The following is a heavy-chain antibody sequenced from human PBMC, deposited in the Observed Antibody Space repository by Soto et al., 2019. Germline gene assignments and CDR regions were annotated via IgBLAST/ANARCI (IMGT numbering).Heavy chain of an antibody. D-gene: IGHD3-22*01. CDR3: ARSDSSGYYYVPFDY. J-gene: IGHJ4*02. CDR2: IYYSGST. CDR1: GGSISSYY. Sequence: LSLTCTVSGGSISSYYWSWIRQPPGKGLEWIGYIYYSGSTNYNPSLKSRVTISVDTSKNQFSLKLSSVTAADTAVYYCARSDSSGYYYVPFDYWGQGTLVTVSS. V-gene: IGHV4-59*01.